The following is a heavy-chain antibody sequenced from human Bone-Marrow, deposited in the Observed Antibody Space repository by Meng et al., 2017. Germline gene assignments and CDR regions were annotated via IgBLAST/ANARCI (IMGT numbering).Heavy chain of an antibody. CDR3: ARVGYYDSSNYYAYFQH. CDR2: INSDGSDT. V-gene: IGHV3-74*01. D-gene: IGHD3-22*01. Sequence: GESLKISCAASGFTLSTYWMHWVRQAPGKGLVWVSRINSDGSDTIYADSVKGRFTISRDNAKNTLSLQMNSLRAEDTAVYYCARVGYYDSSNYYAYFQHWGQGTLVTVSS. CDR1: GFTLSTYW. J-gene: IGHJ1*01.